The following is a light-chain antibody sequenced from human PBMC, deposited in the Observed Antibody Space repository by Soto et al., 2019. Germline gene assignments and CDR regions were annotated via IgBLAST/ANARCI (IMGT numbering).Light chain of an antibody. Sequence: DIQMTQSPSTLSGPVGDRVTITCGASQSISSWLAWYQQKPGKAPKLLIYKASSLESGVPSRFSGSGSGTDFTLTISSLQPEDSATYYCLQDFSYPRTLGQGTKVDIK. CDR1: QSISSW. CDR3: LQDFSYPRT. V-gene: IGKV1-5*03. J-gene: IGKJ1*01. CDR2: KAS.